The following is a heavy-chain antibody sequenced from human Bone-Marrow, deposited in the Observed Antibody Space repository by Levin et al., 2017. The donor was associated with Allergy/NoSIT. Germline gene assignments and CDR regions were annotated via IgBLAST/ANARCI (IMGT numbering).Heavy chain of an antibody. D-gene: IGHD6-13*01. Sequence: SETLSLTCTVSGGFISSADYYWSWIRQPPGKGLEWIGYISYSGTTFYNPSLKSRLTISVESSKNQFSLKLSSLTAAATAVYYCARLVTHTSSWDSNLGDAFDSWGQGTRVTVSS. V-gene: IGHV4-30-4*01. J-gene: IGHJ3*02. CDR1: GGFISSADYY. CDR3: ARLVTHTSSWDSNLGDAFDS. CDR2: ISYSGTT.